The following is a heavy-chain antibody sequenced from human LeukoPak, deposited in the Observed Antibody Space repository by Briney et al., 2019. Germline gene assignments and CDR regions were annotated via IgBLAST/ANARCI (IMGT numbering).Heavy chain of an antibody. CDR2: IYYSGST. CDR1: GGSISSGGYY. J-gene: IGHJ6*04. D-gene: IGHD3-10*01. V-gene: IGHV4-31*03. CDR3: ASTRGPNYYYYGMDV. Sequence: PSQTLSLTCTVSGGSISSGGYYWSWIRQHPGKGLEWIGYIYYSGSTYYNPSLKSRVTISVDTSKNQFSLRLSSVTAADTAVYYCASTRGPNYYYYGMDVWGKGTTVTVSS.